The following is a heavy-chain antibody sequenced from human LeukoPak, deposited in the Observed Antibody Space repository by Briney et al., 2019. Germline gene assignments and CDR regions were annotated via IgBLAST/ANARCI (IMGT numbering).Heavy chain of an antibody. CDR3: AKPTLAGIRHLHFDY. CDR1: GVTFINYA. V-gene: IGHV3-23*01. J-gene: IGHJ4*02. CDR2: IGGSGSNT. Sequence: GGSLRHSCAASGVTFINYAMSWVRQAPGKGLEWASTIGGSGSNTHYADSVKGRFTISRDNSKNTLYLQMNSLRAEDTAVYYCAKPTLAGIRHLHFDYWGQGTLVTVSS. D-gene: IGHD6-19*01.